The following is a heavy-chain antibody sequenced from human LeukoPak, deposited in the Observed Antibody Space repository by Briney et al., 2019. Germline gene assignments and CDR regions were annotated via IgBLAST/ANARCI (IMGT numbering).Heavy chain of an antibody. CDR2: ISGSGTGT. V-gene: IGHV3-64D*06. J-gene: IGHJ4*02. CDR3: VKGSGSGWYGH. D-gene: IGHD6-19*01. Sequence: GGSLRLSCSASGFTFSSYSMHWVRRASGKGLQYVSAISGSGTGTFYSDSAKGRFTISRDNSKNTLYLQMSSLRAEDTAVYYCVKGSGSGWYGHWGQGTLVTVSS. CDR1: GFTFSSYS.